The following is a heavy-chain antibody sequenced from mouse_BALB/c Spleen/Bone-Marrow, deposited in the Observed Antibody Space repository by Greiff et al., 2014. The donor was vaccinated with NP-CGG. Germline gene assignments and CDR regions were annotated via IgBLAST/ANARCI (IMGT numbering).Heavy chain of an antibody. D-gene: IGHD1-1*01. CDR2: ISSGGSYT. CDR1: GFTFSSYA. CDR3: ARQDYYGSSPHWYFDV. Sequence: EVKLMESGGGLVKPGGSLKLSCAASGFTFSSYAMSWVRQTPEKRLGWVATISSGGSYTYYADSVKGRFTISRDTAKNTLYLQMSSLRSEDTAIYYCARQDYYGSSPHWYFDVWGAGTTVTVSS. V-gene: IGHV5-9-3*01. J-gene: IGHJ1*01.